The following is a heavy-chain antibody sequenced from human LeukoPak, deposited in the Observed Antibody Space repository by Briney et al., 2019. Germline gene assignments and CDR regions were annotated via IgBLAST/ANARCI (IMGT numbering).Heavy chain of an antibody. J-gene: IGHJ3*02. CDR1: GYTFTSYG. Sequence: APVKPSCTASGYTFTSYGISWVRQSPGQGLEWMGWISAYNGNTNFARKLPARVTMTTDTSTSTACMELRSLRSDDTAVYYCARDAFSGSYIAFDIWGHGKIVSVSS. CDR2: ISAYNGNT. V-gene: IGHV1-18*01. D-gene: IGHD1-26*01. CDR3: ARDAFSGSYIAFDI.